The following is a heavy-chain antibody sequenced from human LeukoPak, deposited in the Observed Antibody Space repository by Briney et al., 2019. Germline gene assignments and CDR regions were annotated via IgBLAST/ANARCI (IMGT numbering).Heavy chain of an antibody. CDR1: GFTFSSYS. V-gene: IGHV3-21*01. D-gene: IGHD3-22*01. CDR2: ISSSSSYI. J-gene: IGHJ4*02. CDR3: ARISYHYDSSGLDY. Sequence: GGSLRLSCAASGFTFSSYSMNWVRQAPGKGLEWVSSISSSSSYIYYADSVKGRFTISRDNAKNSLYLQMNSLRAEDTAVYYCARISYHYDSSGLDYWRQGTLVTVSP.